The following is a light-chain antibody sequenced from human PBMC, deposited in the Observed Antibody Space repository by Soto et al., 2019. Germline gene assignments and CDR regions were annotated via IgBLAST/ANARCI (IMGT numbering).Light chain of an antibody. V-gene: IGKV1-12*01. Sequence: DIQMTQSPSSVSASVGDRVTITCRASQGISSWLGWYQQKPGQAPKLLIFAASSLQSGVPPRFSGSESGTEFTLTINSLQSEDFAVYYCQRYNNWPLTFGGGTKVDIK. CDR1: QGISSW. J-gene: IGKJ4*01. CDR3: QRYNNWPLT. CDR2: AAS.